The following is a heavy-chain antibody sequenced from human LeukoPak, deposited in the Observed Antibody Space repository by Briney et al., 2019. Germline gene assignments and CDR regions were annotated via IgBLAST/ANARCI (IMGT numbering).Heavy chain of an antibody. CDR1: GYTFTSYW. J-gene: IGHJ5*01. D-gene: IGHD2-21*02. V-gene: IGHV5-51*01. Sequence: GESLKISCQGSGYTFTSYWIGWVRQMPVKGLKWMGSIYPGDSDTKYSPSFQGQVTISVDKSTNTAYLQWKSLKASDTAMYYCARGDAVRGVSWFDSWGQGALVTVSS. CDR2: IYPGDSDT. CDR3: ARGDAVRGVSWFDS.